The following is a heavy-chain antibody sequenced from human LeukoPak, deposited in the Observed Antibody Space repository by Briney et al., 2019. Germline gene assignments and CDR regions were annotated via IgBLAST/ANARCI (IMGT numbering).Heavy chain of an antibody. CDR3: ARNYGVYPY. J-gene: IGHJ4*02. Sequence: GSLRRSCAASGFTFSTSWMSWFRQAPGKGLGWVADIKQDGSDKYYVDSVKGRFTISRDNAKNSLYLQMNRLRAEDTPVYYSARNYGVYPYWGQGTLVTVSS. V-gene: IGHV3-7*02. CDR2: IKQDGSDK. D-gene: IGHD4-17*01. CDR1: GFTFSTSW.